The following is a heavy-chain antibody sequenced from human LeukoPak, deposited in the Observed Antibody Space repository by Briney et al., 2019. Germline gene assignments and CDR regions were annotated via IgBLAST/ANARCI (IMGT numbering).Heavy chain of an antibody. CDR3: AILIAVAGPATFY. V-gene: IGHV3-23*01. CDR1: GFTFSSYA. CDR2: IRGSGDST. Sequence: GSLRLSCAASGFTFSSYAMSWVRQAPGKGLEWVSTIRGSGDSTYYADSVKGRFTISRDNSNNTLYLQMNSLRAEDTAVYYCAILIAVAGPATFYWGQGTLVTVSS. J-gene: IGHJ4*02. D-gene: IGHD6-19*01.